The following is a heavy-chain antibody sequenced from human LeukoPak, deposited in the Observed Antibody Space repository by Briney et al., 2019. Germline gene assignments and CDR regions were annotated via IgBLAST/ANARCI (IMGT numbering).Heavy chain of an antibody. CDR1: GGSFSGYY. D-gene: IGHD3-3*01. J-gene: IGHJ6*04. CDR2: INHSGST. Sequence: SETLSLTCAVYGGSFSGYYWSWIRQPPGKGLEWIGEINHSGSTNYNPSLKSRVTISVDTSKNQFSLKLSSVTAADTAVYYCARGEFATIFGVVIENYYYGMDVWGKGTTVTVSS. CDR3: ARGEFATIFGVVIENYYYGMDV. V-gene: IGHV4-34*01.